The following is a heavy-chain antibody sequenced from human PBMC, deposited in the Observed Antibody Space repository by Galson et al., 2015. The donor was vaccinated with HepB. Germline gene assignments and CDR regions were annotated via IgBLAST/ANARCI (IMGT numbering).Heavy chain of an antibody. CDR1: GFTFSSYA. D-gene: IGHD7-27*01. Sequence: SLRLSCAVSGFTFSSYAMYWVRQAPGTGLEWMAYISYDGNNKYYADSVKGRFTISRDDSKNTLYLQMNSLRVVDTAVYYCARGKVKLGIKEFDVWGQGTLVTVPS. CDR2: ISYDGNNK. J-gene: IGHJ4*02. V-gene: IGHV3-30-3*01. CDR3: ARGKVKLGIKEFDV.